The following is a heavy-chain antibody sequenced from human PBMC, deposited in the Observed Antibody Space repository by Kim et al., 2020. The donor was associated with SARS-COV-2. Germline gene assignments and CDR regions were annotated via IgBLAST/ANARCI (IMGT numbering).Heavy chain of an antibody. Sequence: SETLSLNCAVSGGSISSGGYSWSWIRQPPGKGLEWVGYIYYSGSTYYNPSLKSRVTISVDRSKNQFSLKLSSVTAADTAVYYCARGYGSGSPYGMDVWGQGTTVTVSS. CDR2: IYYSGST. D-gene: IGHD3-10*01. J-gene: IGHJ6*02. CDR3: ARGYGSGSPYGMDV. V-gene: IGHV4-30-2*01. CDR1: GGSISSGGYS.